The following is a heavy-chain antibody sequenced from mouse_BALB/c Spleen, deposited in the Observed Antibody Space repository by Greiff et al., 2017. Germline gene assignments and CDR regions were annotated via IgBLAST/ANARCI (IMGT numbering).Heavy chain of an antibody. CDR1: GFTFNTYA. Sequence: EVMLVESGGGLVQPKGSLKLSCAASGFTFNTYAMNWVRQAPGKGLEWVARIRSKSNNYATYYADSVKDRFTISRDDSQSMLYLQMNNLKTEDTAMYYCVGHTSGYDYDFDVWGAGTTVTVSS. CDR2: IRSKSNNYAT. J-gene: IGHJ1*01. CDR3: VGHTSGYDYDFDV. D-gene: IGHD2-4*01. V-gene: IGHV10-1*02.